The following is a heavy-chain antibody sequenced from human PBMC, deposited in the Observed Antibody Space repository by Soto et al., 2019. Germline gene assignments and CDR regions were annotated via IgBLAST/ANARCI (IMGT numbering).Heavy chain of an antibody. Sequence: SETLSLTCSVSGDPVSSGSYYWTWVRQHPVKGLEWIGYVYHTGSTNYNPSLQSRVTISIDTSKNQFSLKLSSVTAADTAVYYCARVLGYCSGGSCYSYAFDIWGQGTMVTVSS. V-gene: IGHV4-61*01. J-gene: IGHJ3*02. D-gene: IGHD2-15*01. CDR2: VYHTGST. CDR3: ARVLGYCSGGSCYSYAFDI. CDR1: GDPVSSGSYY.